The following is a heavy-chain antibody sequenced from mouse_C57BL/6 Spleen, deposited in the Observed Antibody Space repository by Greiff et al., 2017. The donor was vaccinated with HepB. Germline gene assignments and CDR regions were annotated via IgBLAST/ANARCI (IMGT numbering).Heavy chain of an antibody. D-gene: IGHD2-4*01. V-gene: IGHV3-6*01. Sequence: DVQLQESGPGLVKPSQSLSLTCSVTGYSITSGYYWNWIRQFPGNKLEWMGYISYDGSNNYNPSLKNRISITRDTSKNQFFLKLNSVTTEDTATYYCARDGYDYLFDYWGQGTTLTVSS. J-gene: IGHJ2*01. CDR1: GYSITSGYY. CDR3: ARDGYDYLFDY. CDR2: ISYDGSN.